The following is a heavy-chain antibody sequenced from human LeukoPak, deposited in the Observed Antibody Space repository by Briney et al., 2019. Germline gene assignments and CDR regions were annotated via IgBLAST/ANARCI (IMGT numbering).Heavy chain of an antibody. CDR2: IYYSGST. J-gene: IGHJ6*03. CDR1: GGSISSYY. V-gene: IGHV4-59*01. CDR3: ARNFSPYYYNYMDV. Sequence: NPSETLSLTCTVSGGSISSYYWSWIRQPPGKGPEWIGYIYYSGSTNYNPSLKSRVTTSVDTSKKQLSLKLSSVTAADTAVYYCARNFSPYYYNYMDVWGKGTTVTVSS.